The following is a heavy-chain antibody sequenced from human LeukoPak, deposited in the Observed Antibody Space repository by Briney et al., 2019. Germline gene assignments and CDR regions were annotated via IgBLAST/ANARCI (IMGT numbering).Heavy chain of an antibody. CDR3: ARDKGHAIAARLFFDY. J-gene: IGHJ4*02. D-gene: IGHD6-6*01. V-gene: IGHV3-30*04. CDR1: GFTFSSYA. CDR2: ISYDGSNK. Sequence: PGGSLRLSCAASGFTFSSYAMHWGREAPGKGLGWGAVISYDGSNKYYADSVKGRFTISRDNSKNTLYLQMNSLRAEDTAVYYCARDKGHAIAARLFFDYWGQGTLVTVSS.